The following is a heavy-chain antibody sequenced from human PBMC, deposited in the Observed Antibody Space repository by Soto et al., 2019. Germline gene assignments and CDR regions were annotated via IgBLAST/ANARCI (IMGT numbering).Heavy chain of an antibody. D-gene: IGHD3-22*01. Sequence: SETLSLTCTVSGGSISSGGYYWSWIRQHPGKGLEWIGYIYYSGSTYSNPPLRSRLTMSLDTSKNQFSLKLSSVTAADTAVYYCARVVGASSGYHYYFDYWGQGTLVTVS. CDR2: IYYSGST. J-gene: IGHJ4*02. V-gene: IGHV4-31*03. CDR1: GGSISSGGYY. CDR3: ARVVGASSGYHYYFDY.